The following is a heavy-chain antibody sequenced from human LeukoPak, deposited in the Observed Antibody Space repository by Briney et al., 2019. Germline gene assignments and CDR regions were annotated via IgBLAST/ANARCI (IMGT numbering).Heavy chain of an antibody. D-gene: IGHD5-18*01. CDR3: ARERPDGYSYGFDY. CDR2: IWYDGSNK. V-gene: IGHV3-33*08. Sequence: GGSLRLSCAASGFTFSSYAMHWVRQAPGKGLEWVAVIWYDGSNKYYADSVKGRFTISRDNSKNTLYLQMNSLRAEDTAVYYCARERPDGYSYGFDYWGQGTLVTVSS. CDR1: GFTFSSYA. J-gene: IGHJ4*02.